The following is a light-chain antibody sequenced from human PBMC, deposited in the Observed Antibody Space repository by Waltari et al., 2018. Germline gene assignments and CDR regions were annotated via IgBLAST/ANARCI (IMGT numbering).Light chain of an antibody. CDR3: MQALQTPLT. J-gene: IGKJ4*01. CDR1: QSLLYSNGYIY. Sequence: DIVMTQSPLSLPVTPGEPASISCRSSQSLLYSNGYIYLNWYLQKPGQSPQLLIYLGSNRAYGVPARFSGSGSGTDFTLKISRVEAEDVGVYYCMQALQTPLTFGGGTKVEIK. V-gene: IGKV2-28*01. CDR2: LGS.